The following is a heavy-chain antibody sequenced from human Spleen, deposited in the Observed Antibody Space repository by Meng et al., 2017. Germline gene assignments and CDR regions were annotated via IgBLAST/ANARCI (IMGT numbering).Heavy chain of an antibody. CDR2: FVSNADT. CDR3: ARVTPGRSYSDY. D-gene: IGHD3-10*01. J-gene: IGHJ4*02. V-gene: IGHV1-18*01. Sequence: QLLQSGAEVKKPGASVWISCKASGYPSASYGSSWVRQAPGQGLAWMGWFVSNADTYPAQKFQRRVTMTRDTHTSTDFMKLRSLRFYDTAVYYCARVTPGRSYSDYWGQGTLVTVSS. CDR1: GYPSASYG.